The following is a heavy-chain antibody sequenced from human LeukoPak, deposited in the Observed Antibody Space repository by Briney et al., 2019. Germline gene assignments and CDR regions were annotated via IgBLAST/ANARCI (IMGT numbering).Heavy chain of an antibody. J-gene: IGHJ6*02. CDR1: GFTFSSYW. Sequence: GGSLRLSCAASGFTFSSYWMHWVRQAPGKGLVWVSRINTDGSSTSYADSVKGRFTISRDNAKNTLYLQMNSLRAEDTAVYYCARAAGIHSSSWYESYYYGMDVWGQGTTVTVSS. D-gene: IGHD6-13*01. CDR2: INTDGSST. CDR3: ARAAGIHSSSWYESYYYGMDV. V-gene: IGHV3-74*01.